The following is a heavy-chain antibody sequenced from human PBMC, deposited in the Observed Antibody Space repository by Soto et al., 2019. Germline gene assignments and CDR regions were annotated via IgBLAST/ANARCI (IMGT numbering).Heavy chain of an antibody. CDR2: ISSSSSTI. J-gene: IGHJ4*02. Sequence: GGSLGLSCAASGFTFSSYSMNWVRQAPGKGLEWVSYISSSSSTIYYADSVKGRFTISRDNAKNSLYLQMNSLRDGDTAVYYCARGRIAVPLDYWGQGTLVTVSS. CDR1: GFTFSSYS. D-gene: IGHD6-19*01. V-gene: IGHV3-48*02. CDR3: ARGRIAVPLDY.